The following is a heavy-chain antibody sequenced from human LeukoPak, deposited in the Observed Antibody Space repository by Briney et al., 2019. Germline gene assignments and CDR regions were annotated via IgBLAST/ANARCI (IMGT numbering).Heavy chain of an antibody. Sequence: PGGSLRLSCAASGFTFTSYSMNWVRQAPGKGLEWVSTISGGGGSTYYADSVKGRFTISRDNSKNTLYLQVNSLRSEDTAVYFCATLESILVPYFDYWGQGTLVTVSS. V-gene: IGHV3-23*01. CDR1: GFTFTSYS. D-gene: IGHD2-8*02. CDR3: ATLESILVPYFDY. J-gene: IGHJ4*02. CDR2: ISGGGGST.